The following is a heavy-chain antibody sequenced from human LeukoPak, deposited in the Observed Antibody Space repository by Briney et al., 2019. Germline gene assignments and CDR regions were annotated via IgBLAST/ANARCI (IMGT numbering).Heavy chain of an antibody. CDR3: ARVVGDSGSYLD. J-gene: IGHJ4*02. D-gene: IGHD3-10*01. CDR2: ISSSSSTI. Sequence: GGSLRLSCAASGFTFSGYSMNWVRQAPGKGLEWFSYISSSSSTIHYADSVKGRFTISRDNVKNSLYLQMNSLRGEDTAVYYCARVVGDSGSYLDWGRGSLVTVSS. CDR1: GFTFSGYS. V-gene: IGHV3-48*01.